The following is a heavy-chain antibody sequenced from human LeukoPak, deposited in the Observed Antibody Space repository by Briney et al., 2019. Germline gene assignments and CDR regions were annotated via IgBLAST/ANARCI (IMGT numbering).Heavy chain of an antibody. CDR1: GYTFTSYA. CDR3: ARTPRGNYDFWSGYSNWFDP. D-gene: IGHD3-3*01. V-gene: IGHV1-3*01. J-gene: IGHJ5*02. Sequence: ASVKVSCKASGYTFTSYAMHWVRQAPGQRLEWIGWINAGNGNTKYSQKFQGRVTITRDTSANTAYMELSSLRSEDTAVYYCARTPRGNYDFWSGYSNWFDPWGQGTLVTVSS. CDR2: INAGNGNT.